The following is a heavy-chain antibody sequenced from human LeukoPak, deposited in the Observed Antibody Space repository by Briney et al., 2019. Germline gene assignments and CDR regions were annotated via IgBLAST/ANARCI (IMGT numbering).Heavy chain of an antibody. V-gene: IGHV4-34*01. CDR3: ASAGYDFWSGYYPYYFDY. CDR1: GGSFSGYY. CDR2: INHSGST. Sequence: SETLSLTCAVYGGSFSGYYWSWIRQPPGKGLEWIGEINHSGSTNYNPSLKSRVTISVDTSKNQFSLKLSSVTAADTAVYYCASAGYDFWSGYYPYYFDYWGQGTLVTVSS. J-gene: IGHJ4*02. D-gene: IGHD3-3*01.